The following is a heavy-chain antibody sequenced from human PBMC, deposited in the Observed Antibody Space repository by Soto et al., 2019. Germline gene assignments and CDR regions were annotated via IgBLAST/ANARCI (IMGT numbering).Heavy chain of an antibody. CDR3: ARGGDIVVVPAALYGGGYYYYGMDV. J-gene: IGHJ6*02. D-gene: IGHD2-2*01. CDR2: IIPIFGTA. Sequence: QVQLVQSGAEVKKPGSSVKVSCKASGGTFSSYAISWVRQAPGQGLEWMGGIIPIFGTANYAQKFQGRFSITADESTSTAYMELSSLRSEDTAVYYCARGGDIVVVPAALYGGGYYYYGMDVWGQGTTVTVSS. CDR1: GGTFSSYA. V-gene: IGHV1-69*01.